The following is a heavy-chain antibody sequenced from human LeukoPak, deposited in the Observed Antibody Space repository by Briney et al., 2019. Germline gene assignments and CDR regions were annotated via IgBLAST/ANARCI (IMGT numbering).Heavy chain of an antibody. CDR3: ARTLGIAAAGIDY. Sequence: GASVKVSCKASGYTFTGYYMHWVRQAPGQGLEWMGWINPNSGGTNYAQKFQGRVTMTRDTSISTAYMELSRLRSDDTAVYYCARTLGIAAAGIDYWGQGTLVTVSS. CDR2: INPNSGGT. V-gene: IGHV1-2*02. D-gene: IGHD6-13*01. CDR1: GYTFTGYY. J-gene: IGHJ4*02.